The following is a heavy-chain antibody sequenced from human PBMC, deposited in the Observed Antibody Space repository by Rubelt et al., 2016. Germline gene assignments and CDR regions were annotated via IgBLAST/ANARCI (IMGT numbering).Heavy chain of an antibody. CDR1: GYTFTGYY. V-gene: IGHV1-2*02. D-gene: IGHD3-10*01. Sequence: QVQLVQSGAEVKKPGASVKVSCKAPGYTFTGYYMHWVRQAPGQGLEWMGWINPTSGGANYAQKFQGRGTMTRDTSISTAVMELSRLRSDDTAVYYCASTPKTWFGEFTRRGWAFDIWGQVRMVTVSS. J-gene: IGHJ3*02. CDR3: ASTPKTWFGEFTRRGWAFDI. CDR2: INPTSGGA.